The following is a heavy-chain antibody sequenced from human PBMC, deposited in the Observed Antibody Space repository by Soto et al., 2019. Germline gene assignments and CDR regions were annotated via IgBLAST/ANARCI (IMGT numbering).Heavy chain of an antibody. Sequence: QVDLVQSGAEVKKPGASVTISCKASGRAITRYYIHWVRQAPGRGLAWMGIINPGGGSASYAQKFQDRVTIDKDTSTGTVYMDLSSLRTEDTAVYYCARDTSGWSLNGLDVWGQGTTVNVSS. CDR3: ARDTSGWSLNGLDV. J-gene: IGHJ6*02. D-gene: IGHD6-19*01. V-gene: IGHV1-46*01. CDR1: GRAITRYY. CDR2: INPGGGSA.